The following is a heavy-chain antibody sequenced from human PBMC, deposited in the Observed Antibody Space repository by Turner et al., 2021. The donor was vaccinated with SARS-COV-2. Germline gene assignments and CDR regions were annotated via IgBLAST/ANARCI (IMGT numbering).Heavy chain of an antibody. Sequence: QVQLVESGGGVVKPGGSLRLSCAASGFTFSDYYMSWIRQVPGKGLEWVSYISSSGSTIYYADSVKGRFTISRDNAKNSLYLQMNSLRAEDTAVYYCARRATPPQSWIAHWYFDLWGRGTLVTVSS. D-gene: IGHD5-12*01. V-gene: IGHV3-11*01. J-gene: IGHJ2*01. CDR1: GFTFSDYY. CDR2: ISSSGSTI. CDR3: ARRATPPQSWIAHWYFDL.